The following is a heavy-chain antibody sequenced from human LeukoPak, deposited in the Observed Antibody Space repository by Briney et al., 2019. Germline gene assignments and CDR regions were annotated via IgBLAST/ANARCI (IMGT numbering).Heavy chain of an antibody. D-gene: IGHD2-15*01. V-gene: IGHV1-2*02. CDR3: ARVYCSGGSCYSANNWFDP. CDR1: GYTFTGYY. J-gene: IGHJ5*02. Sequence: ASVTVSCKASGYTFTGYYMHWVRQAPGQGLEWMGWINPTRCSTNYAQKFQSRVTMTRDTSISTAYMELSRLRSDDTAVYYCARVYCSGGSCYSANNWFDPWGQGTLVTVSS. CDR2: INPTRCST.